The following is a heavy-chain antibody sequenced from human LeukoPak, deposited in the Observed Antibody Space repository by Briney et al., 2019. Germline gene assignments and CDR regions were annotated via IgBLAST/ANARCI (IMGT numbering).Heavy chain of an antibody. V-gene: IGHV3-9*01. Sequence: GGSLRLSCAASGFTFDDYAMHWVRQAPGKGLEWVSGISWNSGSIGYADSVKGRFTISRDNAKNSLYLQMNSLRAEDTALYYCAKSRGSGSYLRPFDYWGQGTLVTVSS. J-gene: IGHJ4*02. CDR3: AKSRGSGSYLRPFDY. CDR1: GFTFDDYA. D-gene: IGHD3-10*01. CDR2: ISWNSGSI.